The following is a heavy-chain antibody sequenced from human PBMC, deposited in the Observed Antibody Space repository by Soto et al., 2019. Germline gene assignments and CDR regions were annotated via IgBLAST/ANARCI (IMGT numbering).Heavy chain of an antibody. D-gene: IGHD3-16*01. J-gene: IGHJ4*02. V-gene: IGHV4-39*01. Sequence: QLQLQESGPGLVKPSETLSLTCTVSGGSISSSSYYWGWIRQPPGKGLEWIGSIYYSGSTYYNPSLKSRVTISVDTSKNQFSLKLSSVTAADTAVYYCARPHGFFTGGYYFDYWGQGTLVTVSS. CDR1: GGSISSSSYY. CDR3: ARPHGFFTGGYYFDY. CDR2: IYYSGST.